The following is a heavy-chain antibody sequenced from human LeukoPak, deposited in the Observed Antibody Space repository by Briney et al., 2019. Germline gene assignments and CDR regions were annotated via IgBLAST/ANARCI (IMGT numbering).Heavy chain of an antibody. Sequence: ASVKVSCKASGYTFTSYDINWVRQATGQGLEWMGWMNPNSGNTGYAQKFQGRVTITRNTSISTAYMELSSLRSEDTAVYYCARASSSWYAYYYYMDVWGKGTTVTVSS. CDR3: ARASSSWYAYYYYMDV. J-gene: IGHJ6*03. CDR1: GYTFTSYD. CDR2: MNPNSGNT. D-gene: IGHD6-13*01. V-gene: IGHV1-8*03.